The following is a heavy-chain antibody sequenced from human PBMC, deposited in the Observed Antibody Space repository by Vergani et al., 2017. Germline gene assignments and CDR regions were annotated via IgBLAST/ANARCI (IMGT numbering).Heavy chain of an antibody. CDR2: INPNSGGT. CDR3: ARGGDCSSTSGYHWFDP. J-gene: IGHJ5*02. D-gene: IGHD2-2*01. V-gene: IGHV1-2*02. Sequence: QVQLVQSGAEVKKPGASVKVSCKASGYTFTGYYMHWVRQAPGQGLEWMGWINPNSGGTNYAQKFQGRVTMTRDTSISTAYMELSRLRSDDTAVYYCARGGDCSSTSGYHWFDPWGQGTLVTVSS. CDR1: GYTFTGYY.